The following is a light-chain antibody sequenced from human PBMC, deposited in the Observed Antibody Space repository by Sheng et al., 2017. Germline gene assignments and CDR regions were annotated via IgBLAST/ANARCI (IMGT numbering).Light chain of an antibody. Sequence: DIQMTQSPSFLSTSVGDRVTITCRASQSVRNFLHWYQQKPGKAPKVLIYAASSLQSGVPSRFSGSGSGTDFTLTISSLQAEDFATYYCQQSYSAPYSFGQGASCRSN. CDR2: AAS. CDR3: QQSYSAPYS. V-gene: IGKV1-39*01. J-gene: IGKJ2*03. CDR1: QSVRNF.